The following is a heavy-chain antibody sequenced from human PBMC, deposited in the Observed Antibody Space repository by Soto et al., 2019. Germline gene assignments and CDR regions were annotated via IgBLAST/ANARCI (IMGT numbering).Heavy chain of an antibody. Sequence: QVHLQESGPGLVKPSETLSLTCTVSGGSISSYYWSWIRQPPGKGLEWIGYISDSGSTYYNPSLKVRVTISLDTSKHQFSLKLSSVTAADTAVYYCARDPGPYYYGSGAFHDAFDIWGQGTMVTVSS. CDR2: ISDSGST. J-gene: IGHJ3*02. CDR1: GGSISSYY. D-gene: IGHD3-10*01. V-gene: IGHV4-59*01. CDR3: ARDPGPYYYGSGAFHDAFDI.